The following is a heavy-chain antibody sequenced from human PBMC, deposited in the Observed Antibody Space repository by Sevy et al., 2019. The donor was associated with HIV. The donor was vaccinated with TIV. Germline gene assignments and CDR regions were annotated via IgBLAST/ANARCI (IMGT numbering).Heavy chain of an antibody. J-gene: IGHJ5*02. CDR2: IKQDGTEK. CDR3: ARDGVVTATNWFDP. Sequence: GESLKISCAASGLTFSRYWMSWVRQAPGKGLEWVANIKQDGTEKYYVDSVKGRFTISRDNAKNSLYLQMNSLRAEDTAVYYCARDGVVTATNWFDPWGQGTLVTVSS. CDR1: GLTFSRYW. V-gene: IGHV3-7*01. D-gene: IGHD2-21*02.